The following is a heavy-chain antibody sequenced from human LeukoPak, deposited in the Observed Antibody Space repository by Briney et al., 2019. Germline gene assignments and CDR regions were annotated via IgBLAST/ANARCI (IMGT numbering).Heavy chain of an antibody. Sequence: GGSLRLSCAASGFTFSSYGMHWVRQAPGKGLEWVAVIWYDGSNKYYADSVKGRFTISRDNSKNTLYLQMNSLRAEDTAVYYCAKRATMIVVVPRHAFDIWGQGTMVTVSS. D-gene: IGHD3-22*01. J-gene: IGHJ3*02. CDR3: AKRATMIVVVPRHAFDI. CDR1: GFTFSSYG. CDR2: IWYDGSNK. V-gene: IGHV3-33*06.